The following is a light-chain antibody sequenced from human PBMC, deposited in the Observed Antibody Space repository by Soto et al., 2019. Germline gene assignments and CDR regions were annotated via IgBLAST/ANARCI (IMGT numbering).Light chain of an antibody. V-gene: IGLV1-40*01. CDR1: SSSIGAGYE. Sequence: QSVLTQPPSVSGAPGQRVTISCSGTSSSIGAGYEVHWYHQLPGTAPKLVVSGNGNRPSGVPDRLSASKSGTSASLAITGLQAEDDVQDYCQAYDKRRTAYVFGTGTKLTVL. CDR3: QAYDKRRTAYV. CDR2: GNG. J-gene: IGLJ1*01.